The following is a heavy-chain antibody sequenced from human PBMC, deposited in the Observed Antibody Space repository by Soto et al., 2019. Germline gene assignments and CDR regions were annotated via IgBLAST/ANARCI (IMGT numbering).Heavy chain of an antibody. CDR2: ISKNGDSI. D-gene: IGHD4-17*01. CDR3: TIDDYSDYDQVDY. Sequence: GGSLRLSCAASGFTFSTYAMNWVRQAPGKGLEWLSYISKNGDSIYYADSVKGRFTISRDNARTSLYLQMNGLRAEDTAIYYCTIDDYSDYDQVDYWGQGTLVTVSS. CDR1: GFTFSTYA. J-gene: IGHJ4*02. V-gene: IGHV3-48*01.